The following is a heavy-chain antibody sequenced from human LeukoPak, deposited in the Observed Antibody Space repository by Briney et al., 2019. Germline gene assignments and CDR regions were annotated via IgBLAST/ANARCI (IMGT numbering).Heavy chain of an antibody. J-gene: IGHJ5*02. CDR1: GGSISSYY. V-gene: IGHV4-30-4*08. CDR2: ISYSGST. Sequence: SETLSLTCTVSGGSISSYYWSWIRQPPGKGLEWMGYISYSGSTYYNPSLKSRITLSVDTSENQFSLKLSSVTAADTAVYYCAREEWFDPWGQGTLVTVSS. CDR3: AREEWFDP.